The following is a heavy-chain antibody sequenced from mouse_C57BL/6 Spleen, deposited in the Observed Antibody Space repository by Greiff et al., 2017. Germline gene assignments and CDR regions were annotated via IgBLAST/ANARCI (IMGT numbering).Heavy chain of an antibody. CDR2: IDPEDGET. D-gene: IGHD1-1*01. J-gene: IGHJ2*01. CDR1: GFNFNDYY. V-gene: IGHV14-2*01. Sequence: VQLQQSGAELVKPGASVKLSCTASGFNFNDYYMHWVKQRTEQGLEWIGRIDPEDGETKYAPTFQGKAAITADTSSNTAYLQLSSLTSEDTAVYYCARDGRGYFDDWGQGTTLTVSS. CDR3: ARDGRGYFDD.